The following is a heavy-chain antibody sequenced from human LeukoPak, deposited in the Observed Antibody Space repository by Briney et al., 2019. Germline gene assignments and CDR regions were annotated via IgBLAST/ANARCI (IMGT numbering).Heavy chain of an antibody. V-gene: IGHV5-51*01. CDR3: ARRTDSMSTEY. Sequence: GESLKISCKGSGYTFTNYWIAWVRQMPGKGLEWMGIIYPSDSDTRYNPSFHGQVTISADKSISTAYLQWSSLKASDTAMYYCARRTDSMSTEYWGQGNLVTVSS. D-gene: IGHD5/OR15-5a*01. CDR1: GYTFTNYW. J-gene: IGHJ4*02. CDR2: IYPSDSDT.